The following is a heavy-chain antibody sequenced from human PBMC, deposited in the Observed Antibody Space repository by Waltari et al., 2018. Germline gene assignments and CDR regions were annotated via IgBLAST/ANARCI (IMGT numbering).Heavy chain of an antibody. V-gene: IGHV1-24*01. CDR3: AGDTVTTRFYYYYYGMDV. CDR2: FDPEDGET. J-gene: IGHJ6*02. Sequence: QVQLVQSGAEVKKPGAYVKVSCKVSGYTLTELSMHWVRQAPGKGLEWMGGFDPEDGETIYAQKFQGRVTMTEDTSTDTAYMELSSLRSEDTAVYYCAGDTVTTRFYYYYYGMDVWGQGTTVTVSS. D-gene: IGHD4-4*01. CDR1: GYTLTELS.